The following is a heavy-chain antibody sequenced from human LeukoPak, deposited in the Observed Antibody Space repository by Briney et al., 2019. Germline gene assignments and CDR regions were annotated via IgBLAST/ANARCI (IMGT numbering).Heavy chain of an antibody. V-gene: IGHV4-34*01. Sequence: SETLSLTCAVYGGSFSGYYWSWIRQPPGKGLEWIGGINHSGSTNYNPSLKSRVTISVDTSKNQFSLKLSSVTAADTAVYYCARGRGRGSYPHYYYYMDVWGKGTTVTVSS. CDR2: INHSGST. CDR3: ARGRGRGSYPHYYYYMDV. CDR1: GGSFSGYY. J-gene: IGHJ6*03. D-gene: IGHD1-26*01.